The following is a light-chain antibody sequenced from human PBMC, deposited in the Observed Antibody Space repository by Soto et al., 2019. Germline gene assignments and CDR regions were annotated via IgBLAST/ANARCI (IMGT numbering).Light chain of an antibody. Sequence: EIVLTQSPGTLSSSPGERATLSCRASQSVSSSYLAWYRQKPGQAPRLLIYAASSRATGIPDRFSGSGSGTDFTLTISRLEPEDFALYYCQQYGSSSWTFGQGTKVEFK. CDR3: QQYGSSSWT. CDR1: QSVSSSY. CDR2: AAS. J-gene: IGKJ1*01. V-gene: IGKV3-20*01.